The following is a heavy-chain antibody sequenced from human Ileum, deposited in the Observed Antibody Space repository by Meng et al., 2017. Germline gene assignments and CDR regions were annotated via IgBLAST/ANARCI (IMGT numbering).Heavy chain of an antibody. J-gene: IGHJ5*02. CDR3: AQPRITMTLGGFRTGWFDP. CDR1: GGSISSSSYY. CDR2: IYYSGST. Sequence: QLQLPESGPGLVKPSETLSLTCIVSGGSISSSSYYWGWIRQPPGKGLEWIGSIYYSGSTYYNPSLKSRVTISVDTSKNQFSLKLSSVTAADTAVYYCAQPRITMTLGGFRTGWFDPWGQGTLVTVSS. V-gene: IGHV4-39*01. D-gene: IGHD3-22*01.